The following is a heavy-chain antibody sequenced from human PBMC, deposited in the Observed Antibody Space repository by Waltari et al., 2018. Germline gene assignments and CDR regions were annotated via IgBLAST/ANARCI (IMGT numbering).Heavy chain of an antibody. J-gene: IGHJ5*02. D-gene: IGHD3-16*02. Sequence: QLQLQESGPGLAKPSEILSLTCTVSGCSTRTRRYYWGWIRQPPGKGLEWIGSVYYSGAAYYSPSLKSRVTILVDTSKNQFSLTLSSVTVADTAVYYCGRYSTYPDVCLDPWGQGTLVTVSP. V-gene: IGHV4-39*07. CDR2: VYYSGAA. CDR3: GRYSTYPDVCLDP. CDR1: GCSTRTRRYY.